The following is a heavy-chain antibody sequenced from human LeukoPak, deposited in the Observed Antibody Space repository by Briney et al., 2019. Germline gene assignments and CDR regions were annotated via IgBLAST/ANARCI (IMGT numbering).Heavy chain of an antibody. D-gene: IGHD1-1*01. J-gene: IGHJ4*02. CDR1: GFTFSSYW. V-gene: IGHV3-74*01. CDR2: INTDGSST. Sequence: GGSLRLSCAASGFTFSSYWMHWVRQAPGKGLVWVSRINTDGSSTSYADSVRGRFTISRDNAKNSLYLQMNSLRAEDTGVYYCTRDYNWNPDYWGQGTLVTVSS. CDR3: TRDYNWNPDY.